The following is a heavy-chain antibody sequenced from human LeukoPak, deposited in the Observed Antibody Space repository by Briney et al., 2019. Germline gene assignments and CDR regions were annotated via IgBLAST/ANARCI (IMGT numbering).Heavy chain of an antibody. D-gene: IGHD2-21*01. CDR3: ARVRGEAHDY. V-gene: IGHV4-31*03. CDR1: GGSISSGGYY. J-gene: IGHJ4*02. CDR2: ISYSGST. Sequence: SETLSLTCTVSGGSISSGGYYLSWIRQHPGKGLEWIGYISYSGSTYYNPSLKSRVTISVDKSKNQFSLKLSSVTAADTAVYYCARVRGEAHDYWGQGTLVTVSS.